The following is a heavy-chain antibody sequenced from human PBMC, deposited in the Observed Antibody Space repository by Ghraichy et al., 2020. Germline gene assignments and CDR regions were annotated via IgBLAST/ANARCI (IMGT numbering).Heavy chain of an antibody. Sequence: SETLSLTCTVSGGSISSYYWSWIRQPPGKGLEWIGYIYHNGNTNYNPSLKSRVTMSVDKSKNQFSLKLSSVTAPDTAVYFCATGSFGSYAKGYWYYYMSVWGIGTAVTVSS. V-gene: IGHV4-59*01. CDR1: GGSISSYY. CDR2: IYHNGNT. CDR3: ATGSFGSYAKGYWYYYMSV. D-gene: IGHD1-26*01. J-gene: IGHJ6*03.